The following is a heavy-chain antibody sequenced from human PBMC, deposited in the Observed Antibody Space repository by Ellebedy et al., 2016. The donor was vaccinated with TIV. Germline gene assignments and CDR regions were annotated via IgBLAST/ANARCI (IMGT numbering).Heavy chain of an antibody. CDR2: IYYSGST. Sequence: ESLKISCAASGFTVSSNYMSWVRQPPGKGLEWIGSIYYSGSTYYNPSLKSRVTISVDTSKNQFSLKLSSVTAADTAVYYCFTYGDYVAWGQGTLVTVSS. J-gene: IGHJ5*02. D-gene: IGHD4-17*01. CDR3: FTYGDYVA. V-gene: IGHV4-59*05. CDR1: GFTVSSNY.